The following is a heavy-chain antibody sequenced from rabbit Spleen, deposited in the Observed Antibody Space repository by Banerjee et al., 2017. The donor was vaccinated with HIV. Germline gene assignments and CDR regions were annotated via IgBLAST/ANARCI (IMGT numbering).Heavy chain of an antibody. D-gene: IGHD2-1*01. Sequence: QSLEESGGDLVKPGASLTLTCTASGSSFSSSYYMCWVRQAPGKGLEWIACIYAGSSGSTVYASWAKGRFTISKTSSTTVTLQMTSLTAADTATYFCARGSATMTMVITGYYFDLWGPGTLVTFS. V-gene: IGHV1S40*01. CDR1: GSSFSSSYY. J-gene: IGHJ4*01. CDR3: ARGSATMTMVITGYYFDL. CDR2: IYAGSSGST.